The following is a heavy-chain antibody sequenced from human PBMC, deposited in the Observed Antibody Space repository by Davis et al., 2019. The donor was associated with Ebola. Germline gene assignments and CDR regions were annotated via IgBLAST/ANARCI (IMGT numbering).Heavy chain of an antibody. CDR2: IYYSGST. J-gene: IGHJ6*03. D-gene: IGHD6-6*01. Sequence: LRLSCTVSGGSISSGGYYWSWIRQHPGKGLEWIGYIYYSGSTYYNPSLKSRVTISVDTSKNQFSLKLSSVTAADTAVYYCARTSRQTYYYYMDVWGKGTTVTVSS. V-gene: IGHV4-31*03. CDR1: GGSISSGGYY. CDR3: ARTSRQTYYYYMDV.